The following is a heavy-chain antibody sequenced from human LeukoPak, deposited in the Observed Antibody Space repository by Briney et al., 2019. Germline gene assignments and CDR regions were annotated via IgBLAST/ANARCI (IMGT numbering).Heavy chain of an antibody. CDR1: GGSFSGYY. J-gene: IGHJ5*02. CDR2: IYYSGST. CDR3: ARHRCSGGSCLNWVDP. D-gene: IGHD2-15*01. V-gene: IGHV4-34*01. Sequence: SETLSLTCAVYGGSFSGYYWSWIRQPPGKGLEWIGSIYYSGSTYYNPSLKSRVTISVDTSKNQFSLKLSSVTAADTAVYYCARHRCSGGSCLNWVDPWGQGTLVTVSS.